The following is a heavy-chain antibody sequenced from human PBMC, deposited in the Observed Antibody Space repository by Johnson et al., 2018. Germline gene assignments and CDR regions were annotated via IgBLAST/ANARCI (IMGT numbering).Heavy chain of an antibody. V-gene: IGHV3-48*01. D-gene: IGHD3-16*01. J-gene: IGHJ6*03. Sequence: VQLVESGGGLVQPGGSLRLSCVVSGFTFSRYSMNWVRQAPGKGLEWVSYISSSSSTIYYADSVRGRFTISRDNAKNSLYLQMNSLRAEDTAVYYCARDKDGGYYYYLDVGGKGTTVTVSS. CDR1: GFTFSRYS. CDR2: ISSSSSTI. CDR3: ARDKDGGYYYYLDV.